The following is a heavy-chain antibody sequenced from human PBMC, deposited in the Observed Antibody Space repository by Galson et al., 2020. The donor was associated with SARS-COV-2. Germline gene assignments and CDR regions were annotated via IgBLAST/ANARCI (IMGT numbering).Heavy chain of an antibody. V-gene: IGHV4-39*07. CDR2: IYYSGST. CDR1: GDSISGSSYY. J-gene: IGHJ4*02. CDR3: ARDKTPTGYDY. D-gene: IGHD4-17*01. Sequence: TLSLTCTVSGDSISGSSYYWGWSRQPPGKGLEWIGSIYYSGSTYYNPSLKSRVTISLDTSKNQFSLKLSSVTAADTAVYYCARDKTPTGYDYWGQGTLVTVSS.